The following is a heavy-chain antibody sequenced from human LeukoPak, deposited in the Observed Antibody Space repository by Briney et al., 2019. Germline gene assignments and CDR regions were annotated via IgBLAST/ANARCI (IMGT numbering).Heavy chain of an antibody. Sequence: SETLSLTCTVSGGFISSGDYYWSWIRQPPGKGLEWIGYIYYSGSTYYNPSLKSRVTISVDTSKNQFSLKLSSVTAADTAVYYCARTVLRFLEWLPPRPYYYYMDVWGKGTTVTVSS. V-gene: IGHV4-30-4*08. CDR3: ARTVLRFLEWLPPRPYYYYMDV. J-gene: IGHJ6*03. CDR1: GGFISSGDYY. CDR2: IYYSGST. D-gene: IGHD3-3*01.